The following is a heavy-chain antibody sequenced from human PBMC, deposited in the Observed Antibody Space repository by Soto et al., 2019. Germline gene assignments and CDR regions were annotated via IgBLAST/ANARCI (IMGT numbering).Heavy chain of an antibody. CDR2: IYYSGST. J-gene: IGHJ4*02. CDR3: AESPGSSWSFDY. CDR1: GGSVSSGSYY. Sequence: QVQLQESGPGLVKPSETLSLTCTVSGGSVSSGSYYWSWIRQPPGKGLEWIGYIYYSGSTNYNPPIKSRVTISVDTSKNQFSLKLSSVTAADTAVDYCAESPGSSWSFDYWGQGTLVTVAA. D-gene: IGHD6-13*01. V-gene: IGHV4-61*01.